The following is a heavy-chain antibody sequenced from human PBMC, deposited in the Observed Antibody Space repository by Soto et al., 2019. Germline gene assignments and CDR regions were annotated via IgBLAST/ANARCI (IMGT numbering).Heavy chain of an antibody. CDR3: ARRGYGSRWPNVYMDV. J-gene: IGHJ6*03. V-gene: IGHV3-64*01. CDR1: GFTFSNYE. CDR2: ISNNGAHT. Sequence: EAQLVESGGGLVQPGGSLRLSCAASGFTFSNYEMHWVRQAPGKGLEYVSGISNNGAHTDYAKSVKGRFTISRDNSENTLLPQMGSLRAEDMALYYCARRGYGSRWPNVYMDVWGKGTTVTVSS. D-gene: IGHD6-13*01.